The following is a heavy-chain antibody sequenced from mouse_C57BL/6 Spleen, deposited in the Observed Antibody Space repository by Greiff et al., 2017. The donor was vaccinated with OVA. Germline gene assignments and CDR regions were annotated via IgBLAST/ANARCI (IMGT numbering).Heavy chain of an antibody. CDR3: ARSGSSGSSWFAY. D-gene: IGHD3-2*02. V-gene: IGHV1-18*01. J-gene: IGHJ3*01. Sequence: DVQLQESGPELVKPGASVKIPCKASGYTFTDYNMDWVKQSHGKSLEWIGDINPNNGGTIYNQKFKGKATLTVDKSSSTAYMELRSLTSEDTAVYYCARSGSSGSSWFAYWGQGTLVTVSA. CDR2: INPNNGGT. CDR1: GYTFTDYN.